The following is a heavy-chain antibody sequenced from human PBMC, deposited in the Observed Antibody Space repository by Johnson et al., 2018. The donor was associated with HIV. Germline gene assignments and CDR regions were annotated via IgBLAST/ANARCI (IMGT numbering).Heavy chain of an antibody. V-gene: IGHV3-30*02. D-gene: IGHD2-15*01. CDR1: GFTFSSYG. CDR3: AKKALGGVDAFDI. CDR2: IRYDGSNK. J-gene: IGHJ3*02. Sequence: QVQLVESGGGVVQTGWSLRLSCAASGFTFSSYGMHWVRQAPGKGLEWVAFIRYDGSNKYYADSVKGRFTISRDNSKNTLDLQMNSLRAEDTAVYYCAKKALGGVDAFDIWGQGTMVTVSS.